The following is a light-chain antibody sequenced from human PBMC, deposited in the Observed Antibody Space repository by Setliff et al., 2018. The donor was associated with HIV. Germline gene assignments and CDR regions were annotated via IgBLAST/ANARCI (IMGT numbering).Light chain of an antibody. CDR3: LSHTSRSTYV. J-gene: IGLJ1*01. Sequence: VLTQPASVSGSPGQSITISCTGTSSDVGGYSYVSWYQLHPGKAPKLMIFDVSERPSGVSNRFSGSKSGNTASLTISGLQAEDEANYYCLSHTSRSTYVFGTGTKVTVL. V-gene: IGLV2-14*03. CDR1: SSDVGGYSY. CDR2: DVS.